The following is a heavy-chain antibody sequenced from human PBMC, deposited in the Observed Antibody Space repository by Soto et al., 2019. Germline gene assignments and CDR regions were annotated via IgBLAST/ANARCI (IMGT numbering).Heavy chain of an antibody. Sequence: QVQLVESGGGVVQPGRSLRLSCAASGFTFSSYGMHWVRQAPGKGLEWVAVIWYDGSNKYYADSVKGRFTISRDNSKNPLYLQMNSLKAEDTAVYYCARDGIAVAGTFGYSGQRTLVTVSS. CDR3: ARDGIAVAGTFGY. V-gene: IGHV3-33*01. CDR2: IWYDGSNK. D-gene: IGHD6-19*01. J-gene: IGHJ4*02. CDR1: GFTFSSYG.